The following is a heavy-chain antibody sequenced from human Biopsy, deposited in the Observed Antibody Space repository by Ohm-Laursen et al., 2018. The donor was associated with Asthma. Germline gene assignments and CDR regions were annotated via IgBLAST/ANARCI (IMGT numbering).Heavy chain of an antibody. V-gene: IGHV3-30*03. CDR2: MSYEGSTE. J-gene: IGHJ4*02. CDR3: ARGYSLGGDFHY. Sequence: LTLTCAASGFVFSQCGMHWVRQAPGKGLEWVAVMSYEGSTEYYPDSVKGRFTISRDNSKNTVYLQMNSLRVADTAVYYCARGYSLGGDFHYWGQGILVTVSS. CDR1: GFVFSQCG. D-gene: IGHD5-18*01.